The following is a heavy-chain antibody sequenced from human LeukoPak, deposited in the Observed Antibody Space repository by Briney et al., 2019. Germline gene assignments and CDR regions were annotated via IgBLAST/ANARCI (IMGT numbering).Heavy chain of an antibody. CDR1: GFTFSSYS. D-gene: IGHD6-13*01. CDR2: ISSSSSYI. CDR3: ARGMGQQNWFDP. Sequence: GGSLRLSCAASGFTFSSYSMNWVRQAPGKGLEWVSSISSSSSYIYYADSVKGRFTISRDNAKNSLYLQMNSLRAEDTAVYYCARGMGQQNWFDPWGQGTLVTVSS. V-gene: IGHV3-21*01. J-gene: IGHJ5*02.